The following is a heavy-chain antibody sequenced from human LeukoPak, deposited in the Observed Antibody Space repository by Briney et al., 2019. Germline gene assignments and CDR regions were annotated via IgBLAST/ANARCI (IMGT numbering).Heavy chain of an antibody. CDR2: ISAYNGNT. V-gene: IGHV1-18*01. CDR1: GYTFTSYG. Sequence: GASVKVSCKASGYTFTSYGISWVRRAPGQGLEWMGWISAYNGNTNYAQKLQGRVTMTTDTSTSTAYMELRSLRSDDTAVYYCAFSRYYLQGSYYYMDVWGKGTTVTVSS. J-gene: IGHJ6*03. CDR3: AFSRYYLQGSYYYMDV. D-gene: IGHD2/OR15-2a*01.